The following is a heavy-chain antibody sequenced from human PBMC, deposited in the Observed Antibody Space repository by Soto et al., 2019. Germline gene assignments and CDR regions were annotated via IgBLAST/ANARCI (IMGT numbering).Heavy chain of an antibody. D-gene: IGHD5-18*01. J-gene: IGHJ4*02. CDR2: ISTYNGNT. CDR3: ARRGYNYDDGFDY. Sequence: QVQLVQSGAEVRKPGASVKVSCKASGYTFTSYGLTWVRQAAGQGLEWMGWISTYNGNTNYAQKLQGRVSMTTDTPTSTAYLELRSLRSDDTAIYFCARRGYNYDDGFDYWGQGTLVTVSS. CDR1: GYTFTSYG. V-gene: IGHV1-18*01.